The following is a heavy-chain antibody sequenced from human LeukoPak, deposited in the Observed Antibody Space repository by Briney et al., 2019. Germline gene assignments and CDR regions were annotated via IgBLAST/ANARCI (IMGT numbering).Heavy chain of an antibody. V-gene: IGHV3-21*01. D-gene: IGHD3-10*01. J-gene: IGHJ4*02. CDR2: ISSSRTYI. CDR3: ARCGDGLPCDFDY. CDR1: GFTFSSYS. Sequence: RPGGSLRLSCAVSGFTFSSYSMNWVRQAPEKGLEWVSFISSSRTYIYNADSAKGRFTISRDNAKNSLYLQMNSLRPEDTAVYYCARCGDGLPCDFDYWGQGTLVTVSS.